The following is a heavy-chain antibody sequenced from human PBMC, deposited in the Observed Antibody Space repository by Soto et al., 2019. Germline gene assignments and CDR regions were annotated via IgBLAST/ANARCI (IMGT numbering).Heavy chain of an antibody. J-gene: IGHJ4*02. Sequence: ASVKVSCKTSGYTFTNYGINWVRQAPGQGLEWMGWISAYNGNTKYAQKLQGRVTMTTDTSTNTAYMELGSLRSDDTSVYYCVRDRLHTSSSITFDYWGQGALVTVSS. CDR3: VRDRLHTSSSITFDY. CDR2: ISAYNGNT. D-gene: IGHD6-6*01. CDR1: GYTFTNYG. V-gene: IGHV1-18*01.